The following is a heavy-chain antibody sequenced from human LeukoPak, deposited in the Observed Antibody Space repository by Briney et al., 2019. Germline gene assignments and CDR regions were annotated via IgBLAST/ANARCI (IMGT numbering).Heavy chain of an antibody. CDR1: GFTFSTYA. D-gene: IGHD3-16*02. J-gene: IGHJ4*02. CDR3: AKGSLRLGELSSWTLDY. Sequence: PGGSLRLSCAASGFTFSTYAMSWVRQAPGKGLEWVSSISGSGSSTSYADSVKGLFTISRDNSKNTLDLQMNSLRAEDTAIYYCAKGSLRLGELSSWTLDYWGQGTLVTVFS. V-gene: IGHV3-23*01. CDR2: ISGSGSST.